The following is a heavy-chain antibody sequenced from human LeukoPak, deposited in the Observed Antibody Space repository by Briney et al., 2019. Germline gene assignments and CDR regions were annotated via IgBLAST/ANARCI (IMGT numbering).Heavy chain of an antibody. CDR1: GFTFSRYS. Sequence: GGSLRLSCAASGFTFSRYSMNWVRQAPGKGLEWVSSISISSNYIYYADSVKGRFTISRDNAKNSLYLQMNSLRAEDTAVYYCARGSRFGVVGRDAFDIWGQGIMVTVSS. V-gene: IGHV3-21*01. CDR2: ISISSNYI. CDR3: ARGSRFGVVGRDAFDI. J-gene: IGHJ3*02. D-gene: IGHD3-3*01.